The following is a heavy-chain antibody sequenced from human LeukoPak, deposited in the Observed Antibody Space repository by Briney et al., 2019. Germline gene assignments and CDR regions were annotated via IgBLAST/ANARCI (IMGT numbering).Heavy chain of an antibody. D-gene: IGHD3-22*01. Sequence: ASVKVSCKASGYTFTGYYMHWVRQAPGRGLEWMGWINPNSGGTNYAQKFQGRVTMTRDTSISTAYMELSRLRSDDTAVYYCARSEGTYDSTQRLFDYWGQGTLVTVSS. CDR3: ARSEGTYDSTQRLFDY. J-gene: IGHJ4*02. CDR2: INPNSGGT. CDR1: GYTFTGYY. V-gene: IGHV1-2*02.